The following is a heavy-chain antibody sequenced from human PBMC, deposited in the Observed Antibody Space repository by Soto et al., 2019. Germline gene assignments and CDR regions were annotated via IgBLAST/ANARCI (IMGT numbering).Heavy chain of an antibody. D-gene: IGHD3-22*01. J-gene: IGHJ6*02. CDR2: IYPGDSDT. Sequence: GESLKISCKGSVYIFTSYWIGCVRQMPGKGLEWMGIIYPGDSDTRYSPSFQGQVTISADKSISTAYLQWSSLKASDTAMYYCARHGAPYYYDSSGYYRYYYGMDVWGQGTTVTVSS. CDR1: VYIFTSYW. V-gene: IGHV5-51*01. CDR3: ARHGAPYYYDSSGYYRYYYGMDV.